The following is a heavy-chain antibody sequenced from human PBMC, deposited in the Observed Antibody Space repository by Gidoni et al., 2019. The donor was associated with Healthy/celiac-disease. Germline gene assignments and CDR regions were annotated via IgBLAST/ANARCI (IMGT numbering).Heavy chain of an antibody. V-gene: IGHV1-18*01. CDR3: ARDTRRYCSGGSCYSCYDY. Sequence: QVQLVQSGAEVKKPGASVTVSCKASGYTFTSYGISWVRQAPGQGLEWMGWISAYNGNTNYAQKLQGRVTMTTDTSTSTAYMELRSLRSDDTAVYYCARDTRRYCSGGSCYSCYDYWGQGTLVTVSS. CDR1: GYTFTSYG. CDR2: ISAYNGNT. J-gene: IGHJ4*02. D-gene: IGHD2-15*01.